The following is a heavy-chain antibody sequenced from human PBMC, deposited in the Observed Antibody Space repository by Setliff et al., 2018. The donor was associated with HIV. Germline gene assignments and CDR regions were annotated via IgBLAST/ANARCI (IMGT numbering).Heavy chain of an antibody. Sequence: TLSLTCSVFGGSISTYSYYWGWVRQPPGMGLEWIGSIYHTANTHYSPSLETRVAIFVDTSKNQFSLRLSSVTAADTATYYCARSNPGITAGLLAYWGPGTLVTVSS. CDR3: ARSNPGITAGLLAY. D-gene: IGHD6-13*01. CDR2: IYHTANT. V-gene: IGHV4-39*07. J-gene: IGHJ4*02. CDR1: GGSISTYSYY.